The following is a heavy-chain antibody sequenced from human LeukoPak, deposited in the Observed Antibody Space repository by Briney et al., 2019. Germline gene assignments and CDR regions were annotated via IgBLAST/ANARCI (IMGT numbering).Heavy chain of an antibody. Sequence: GSLRLSCAASGFTFSSYTMNWVRQALGQGLEWVSTISDPHSGSETHYADSVKGRFTISRDDSQNTLYLQMDSLRAEDTAVYYCTTRPQNHFDYWGQGTQVTVSS. CDR1: GFTFSSYT. V-gene: IGHV3-23*01. CDR2: ISDPHSGSET. D-gene: IGHD1-1*01. CDR3: TTRPQNHFDY. J-gene: IGHJ4*02.